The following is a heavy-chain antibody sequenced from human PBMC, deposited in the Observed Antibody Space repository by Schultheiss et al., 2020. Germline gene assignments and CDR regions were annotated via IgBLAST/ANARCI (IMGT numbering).Heavy chain of an antibody. CDR3: ARDHCSSTSCPTYYFDY. CDR2: IYTSGST. J-gene: IGHJ4*02. Sequence: SETLSLTCTVSGGSISSGSYYWSWIRQPAGKGLEWIGRIYTSGSTNYNPSLKSRVTISVDTSKNQFSLKLSSVTAADTAVYYCARDHCSSTSCPTYYFDYWGQGTLVTVSS. D-gene: IGHD2-2*01. CDR1: GGSISSGSYY. V-gene: IGHV4-61*02.